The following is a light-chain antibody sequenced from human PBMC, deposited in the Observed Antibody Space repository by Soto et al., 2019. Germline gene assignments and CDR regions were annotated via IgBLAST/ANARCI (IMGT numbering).Light chain of an antibody. J-gene: IGKJ5*01. V-gene: IGKV3D-15*01. Sequence: EILMTQSPATLSVSPGERATLSCKASQSVSRNLAWYQQKPGQAPRLLIYGASSRATGIPARFSGSGSGTEFTLTISSLQSEDFAVYYCQQYNNWLITFGQGTRLEIK. CDR2: GAS. CDR1: QSVSRN. CDR3: QQYNNWLIT.